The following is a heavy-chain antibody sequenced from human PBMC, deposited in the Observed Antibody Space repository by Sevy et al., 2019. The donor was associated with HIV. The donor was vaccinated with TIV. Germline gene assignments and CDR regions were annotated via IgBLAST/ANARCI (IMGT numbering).Heavy chain of an antibody. CDR3: ARTLGYCSGGSYYRYWYFDL. Sequence: SETLSLTCTVSGGSVSSGSYYWSWIRQPPGKGLEWIGYIYYSGSTNYNPSLKSRVTISVDTSKNQFSLKLSSVTAADTAVYYCARTLGYCSGGSYYRYWYFDLWGRGTLVTVSS. D-gene: IGHD2-15*01. CDR2: IYYSGST. CDR1: GGSVSSGSYY. V-gene: IGHV4-61*01. J-gene: IGHJ2*01.